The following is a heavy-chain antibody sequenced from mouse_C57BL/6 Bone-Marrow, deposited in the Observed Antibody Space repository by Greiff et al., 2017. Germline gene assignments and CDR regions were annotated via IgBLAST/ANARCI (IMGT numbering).Heavy chain of an antibody. Sequence: QVQLQQSGAELARPGASVKMSCKASGYTFTSYTMHWVKQRPGQGLEWIGYINPSSGYTKYNQKFQDKATLTADKSSSTAYMQLSSLTSEDSAVYYCARKITTALGGDVWGQGTTLTVSS. J-gene: IGHJ2*01. D-gene: IGHD1-2*01. CDR3: ARKITTALGGDV. V-gene: IGHV1-4*01. CDR1: GYTFTSYT. CDR2: INPSSGYT.